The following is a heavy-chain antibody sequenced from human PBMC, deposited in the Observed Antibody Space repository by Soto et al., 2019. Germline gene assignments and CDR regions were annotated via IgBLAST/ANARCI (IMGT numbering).Heavy chain of an antibody. CDR1: GFTFSSYG. J-gene: IGHJ6*03. D-gene: IGHD2-15*01. V-gene: IGHV3-33*01. CDR3: ATDVRHCSGGSCPYYYYYMDV. CDR2: IWYDGSNK. Sequence: GGSLRLSCAASGFTFSSYGMHWVRQAPGKGLEWVAVIWYDGSNKYYADSVKGRFTISRDNSKNTLYLQMNSLRAEDTAVYYCATDVRHCSGGSCPYYYYYMDVWGKGTTVTVSS.